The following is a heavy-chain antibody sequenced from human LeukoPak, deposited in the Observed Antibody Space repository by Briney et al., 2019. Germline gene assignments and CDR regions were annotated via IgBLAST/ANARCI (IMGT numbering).Heavy chain of an antibody. CDR1: GYTFTSYD. J-gene: IGHJ4*02. CDR3: ARDSPRITMIVVPDY. Sequence: ASVKVSCKASGYTFTSYDINWVRQATGQGLEWMGWISAYNGNTNYAQKLQGRVTMTTDTSTSTAYMELRSLRSDDTAVYYCARDSPRITMIVVPDYWGQGTLVTVSS. CDR2: ISAYNGNT. D-gene: IGHD3-22*01. V-gene: IGHV1-18*01.